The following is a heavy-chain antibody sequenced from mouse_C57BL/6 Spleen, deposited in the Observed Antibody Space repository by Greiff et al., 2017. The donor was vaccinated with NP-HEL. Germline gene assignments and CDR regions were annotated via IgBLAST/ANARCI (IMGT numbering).Heavy chain of an antibody. J-gene: IGHJ3*01. CDR1: GFSLTSYG. CDR2: IWSGGST. D-gene: IGHD2-4*01. V-gene: IGHV2-2*01. Sequence: QVQLKESGPGLVQPSQCLSITCTVSGFSLTSYGVHWVRQTPGKGLEWLGVIWSGGSTDYNAAFIYRLSISKDNSMRQVFLKMNSLQADDTAIYYCTRKTYYDYDLAYWGQGTLVTVSA. CDR3: TRKTYYDYDLAY.